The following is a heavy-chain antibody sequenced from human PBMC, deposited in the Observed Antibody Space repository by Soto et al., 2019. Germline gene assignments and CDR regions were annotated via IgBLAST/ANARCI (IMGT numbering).Heavy chain of an antibody. J-gene: IGHJ4*02. V-gene: IGHV4-34*01. D-gene: IGHD2-8*01. CDR3: ARGSLVLVYATFDY. CDR1: GASFNDYY. Sequence: SETLSLTCAAYGASFNDYYWTWIRQPPGRAPEWIGEVIHSGRTNYNPSLESRVTISVDTSKNEFSLKLTSVTAADTAVYYCARGSLVLVYATFDYWGQGALVTVSS. CDR2: VIHSGRT.